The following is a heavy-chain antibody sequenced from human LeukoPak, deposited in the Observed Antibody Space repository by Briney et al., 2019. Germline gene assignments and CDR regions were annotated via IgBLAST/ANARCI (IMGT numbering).Heavy chain of an antibody. J-gene: IGHJ6*02. CDR1: GDSVSSNSAA. D-gene: IGHD1-7*01. CDR3: ASAVAGTSHYHYYYGMDV. CDR2: TYYRSKWYN. Sequence: SQTLSLTCAISGDSVSSNSAAWNWIRQSPSRGLEWLGRTYYRSKWYNDYAVSVKSRITINPDTSKNQFSLQLNSVTPEDTAVYYCASAVAGTSHYHYYYGMDVWGQGTTVTVSS. V-gene: IGHV6-1*01.